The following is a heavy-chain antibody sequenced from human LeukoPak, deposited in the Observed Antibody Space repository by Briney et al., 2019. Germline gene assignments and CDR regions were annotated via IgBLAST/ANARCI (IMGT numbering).Heavy chain of an antibody. CDR2: IYPGDSDT. CDR1: GYSFTSYW. V-gene: IGHV5-51*01. Sequence: GESLKISCKGSGYSFTSYWIGWVRQMPGKGLEWMGIIYPGDSDTRYSPSFQGQVTISADKSISTAYLQWSSLKASDTAMYYCARFGGSAYYYDSSGYAFDIWGQGTMVTVSS. D-gene: IGHD3-22*01. J-gene: IGHJ3*02. CDR3: ARFGGSAYYYDSSGYAFDI.